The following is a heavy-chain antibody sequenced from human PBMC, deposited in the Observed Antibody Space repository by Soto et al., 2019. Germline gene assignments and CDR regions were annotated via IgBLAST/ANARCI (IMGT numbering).Heavy chain of an antibody. CDR1: GGSVSSGSYY. CDR3: TRDSSGWPYYFDY. Sequence: QVQLQESGPGLVKPSETLSLTCTVSGGSVSSGSYYWSWIRQPPGKGLVWIGYIYYSGSTNYNPSLKSRVTISVDTSKNQFSLKLSSVTAADTAVYYCTRDSSGWPYYFDYWGQGTLVTVSS. J-gene: IGHJ4*02. D-gene: IGHD6-19*01. V-gene: IGHV4-61*01. CDR2: IYYSGST.